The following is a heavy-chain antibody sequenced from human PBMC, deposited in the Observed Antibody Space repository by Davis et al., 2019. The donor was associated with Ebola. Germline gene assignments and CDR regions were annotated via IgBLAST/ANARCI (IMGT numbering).Heavy chain of an antibody. D-gene: IGHD2/OR15-2a*01. V-gene: IGHV3-23*01. CDR1: GFRFSNYA. J-gene: IGHJ6*02. Sequence: GESLKISCVASGFRFSNYAMSWVRQAPGKGLEWVSGISGSGATTYYADSVKGRFTISRDNSKNTLYLQMNSLRADDTALYYCAKGGARYFYHYYGMDVWGQGTTVTVSS. CDR2: ISGSGATT. CDR3: AKGGARYFYHYYGMDV.